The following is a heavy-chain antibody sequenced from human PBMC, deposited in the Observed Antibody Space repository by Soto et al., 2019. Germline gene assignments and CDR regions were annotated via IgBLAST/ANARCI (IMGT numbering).Heavy chain of an antibody. D-gene: IGHD3-10*01. J-gene: IGHJ4*02. V-gene: IGHV3-11*06. Sequence: QVHLAESGGGLVKPGGSLRLSCAASGLPFSDYYMNWIRQAPGKGLEWVSNISSSSIYTNYADSVKGRFTISRDNAKNSLYLQMNSLRPEDTAVYYCVRDISPNNFASGSYTYWGQGILVTVSS. CDR1: GLPFSDYY. CDR3: VRDISPNNFASGSYTY. CDR2: ISSSSIYT.